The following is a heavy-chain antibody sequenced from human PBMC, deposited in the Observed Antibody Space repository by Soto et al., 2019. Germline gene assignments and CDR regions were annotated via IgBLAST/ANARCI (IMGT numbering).Heavy chain of an antibody. Sequence: SETLSLTCTVSGGSISSGGYYWSWIRQHPGKGLEWIGYIYYSGSTYYNPSLKSRVTISVDTSKNQFSLKLSSVTAADTAVYNCARGEERGYSYPRGYYGMDVWGQGTTVTVSS. J-gene: IGHJ6*02. V-gene: IGHV4-31*02. CDR2: IYYSGST. CDR1: GGSISSGGYY. CDR3: ARGEERGYSYPRGYYGMDV. D-gene: IGHD5-18*01.